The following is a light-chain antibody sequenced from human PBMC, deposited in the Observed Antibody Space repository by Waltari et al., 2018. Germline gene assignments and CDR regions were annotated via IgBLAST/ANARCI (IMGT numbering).Light chain of an antibody. CDR1: QDINTY. J-gene: IGKJ4*01. Sequence: DIQMTQSPSSLSASAGDRVTITCRASQDINTYLNWYQQKPGKAPKRLIYAASSLESGVPSRFSGSGSGTDFTLTITSLQPEDFATYYCLQYNSNPITFGGGTKVEIK. CDR2: AAS. V-gene: IGKV1-17*01. CDR3: LQYNSNPIT.